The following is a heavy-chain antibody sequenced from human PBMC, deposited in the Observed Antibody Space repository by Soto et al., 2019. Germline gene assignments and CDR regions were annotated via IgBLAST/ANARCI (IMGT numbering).Heavy chain of an antibody. D-gene: IGHD4-17*01. CDR1: GFTFSDYY. Sequence: QVQLVESGGGLVKPGGSLRLSCEASGFTFSDYYMSWIRQAPGKGLEWVSYISSSGSTIYYADSVKGRFTISRDNAKNSLYLQMNSLRAEDTAVYYCARDLETYLYGDYGDAFDIWGQGTMVTVSS. CDR2: ISSSGSTI. V-gene: IGHV3-11*01. J-gene: IGHJ3*02. CDR3: ARDLETYLYGDYGDAFDI.